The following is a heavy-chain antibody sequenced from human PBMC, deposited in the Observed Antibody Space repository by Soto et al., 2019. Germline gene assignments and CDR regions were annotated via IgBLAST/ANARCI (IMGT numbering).Heavy chain of an antibody. CDR2: ISAYNGNT. V-gene: IGHV1-18*01. CDR3: AREAFGVHASWFAP. D-gene: IGHD2-2*01. J-gene: IGHJ5*02. Sequence: QVQLVQSGTEVKKPGASVKVSCKASGYIFTTYSIAWVRQAPGQGLGWMGWISAYNGNTNYAQKFQGRVTMTTDTSTNTAYMELRSLRSDDTAVYFCAREAFGVHASWFAPWGQGTLVTVSS. CDR1: GYIFTTYS.